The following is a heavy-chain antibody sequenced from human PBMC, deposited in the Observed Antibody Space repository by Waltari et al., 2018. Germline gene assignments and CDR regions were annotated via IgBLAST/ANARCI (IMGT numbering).Heavy chain of an antibody. Sequence: QVQLVQSGAEVKKPGASVKVSCKASGYTFTSYDINWVRQATGKGLGWMGWMNPNSGNTGYAQKFQGRVTITRNTSISTAYMELSSLRSEDTAVYYCARGRIGRGRPPQYYFDYWGQGTLVTVSS. CDR1: GYTFTSYD. J-gene: IGHJ4*02. D-gene: IGHD3-10*01. V-gene: IGHV1-8*03. CDR2: MNPNSGNT. CDR3: ARGRIGRGRPPQYYFDY.